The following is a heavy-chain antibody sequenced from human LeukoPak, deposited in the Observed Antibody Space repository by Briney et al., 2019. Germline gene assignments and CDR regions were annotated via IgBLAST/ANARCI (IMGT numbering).Heavy chain of an antibody. D-gene: IGHD6-19*01. V-gene: IGHV3-7*01. CDR2: IKDDGSQK. J-gene: IGHJ4*02. Sequence: GGSLRLSCAVSGFIFSDYWMTWVRQAPGKGLEWVANIKDDGSQKYYMDSVMGRFSVSRDNAKNSLYLQMNSLRADDTAVYYCARGFSGWYPDYWGQGTLVTVSS. CDR1: GFIFSDYW. CDR3: ARGFSGWYPDY.